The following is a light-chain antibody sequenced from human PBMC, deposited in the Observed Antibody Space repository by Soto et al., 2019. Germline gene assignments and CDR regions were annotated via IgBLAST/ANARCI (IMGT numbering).Light chain of an antibody. CDR1: SSDVGAYKY. CDR2: EVS. V-gene: IGLV2-14*01. Sequence: QSALTQPASVSGSPGQSITISCTGTSSDVGAYKYVSWYQQDPGKAPKLLIYEVSNRPSGVSNHFSASKSGNTASLTISGLQAEDEADYYCSSYTSSSTYVFGTGTKVTVL. J-gene: IGLJ1*01. CDR3: SSYTSSSTYV.